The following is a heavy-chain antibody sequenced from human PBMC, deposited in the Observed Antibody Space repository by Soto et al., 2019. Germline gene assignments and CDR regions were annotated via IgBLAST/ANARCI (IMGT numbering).Heavy chain of an antibody. CDR3: ARKPYYDFWSGYESDAFDI. CDR2: IIPIFGTA. Sequence: SVKVSCKASGGTFSSYAISWVRQAPGEGLEWMGGIIPIFGTANYAQKFQGRVTITADESTSTAYMELSSLRSEDTAVYYCARKPYYDFWSGYESDAFDIWGQGTMVTVSS. D-gene: IGHD3-3*01. V-gene: IGHV1-69*13. J-gene: IGHJ3*02. CDR1: GGTFSSYA.